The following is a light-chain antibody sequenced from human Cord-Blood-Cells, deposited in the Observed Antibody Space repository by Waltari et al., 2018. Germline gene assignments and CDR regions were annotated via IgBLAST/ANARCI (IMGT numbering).Light chain of an antibody. Sequence: DIVMTQSPDSLAVSLGDRATINCKSRQSVLYSANNKNYLAWYQQKPGQPPKLLIYWASTRESGVPDRFSGSGSGTDFTLTISSLQAEDVAVYYCQQYYSTPLTFGGGTKVEIK. J-gene: IGKJ4*01. V-gene: IGKV4-1*01. CDR1: QSVLYSANNKNY. CDR2: WAS. CDR3: QQYYSTPLT.